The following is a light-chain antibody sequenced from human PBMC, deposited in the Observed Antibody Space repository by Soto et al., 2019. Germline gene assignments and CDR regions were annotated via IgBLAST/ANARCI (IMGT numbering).Light chain of an antibody. CDR1: QSISSY. CDR2: AAS. V-gene: IGKV1-39*01. Sequence: DIQLTQSPSSLSASVGDRASITCRASQSISSYLTGYQQKPGKAPKLLIYAASSLPTGVPSRFSGSGSGTDFSLTISSLQPEDFSTYYCQQSDSTPRTFGQGTKVDIK. J-gene: IGKJ1*01. CDR3: QQSDSTPRT.